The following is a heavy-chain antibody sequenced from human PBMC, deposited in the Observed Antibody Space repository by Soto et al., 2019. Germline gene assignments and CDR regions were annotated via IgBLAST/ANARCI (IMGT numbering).Heavy chain of an antibody. CDR3: ARGVFNAGDFWSGYTYYYYYYGMDG. V-gene: IGHV4-61*01. CDR1: GGSVSSGSYY. J-gene: IGHJ6*02. CDR2: IYYSGST. Sequence: PSETLSLTCTVCGGSVSSGSYYWSWIRQAPGKGLEWIGYIYYSGSTNYNPSLKSRVTISVDTSKNQFSLKLSSVTAADTAVYYGARGVFNAGDFWSGYTYYYYYYGMDGCGRRTTVTVCS. D-gene: IGHD3-3*01.